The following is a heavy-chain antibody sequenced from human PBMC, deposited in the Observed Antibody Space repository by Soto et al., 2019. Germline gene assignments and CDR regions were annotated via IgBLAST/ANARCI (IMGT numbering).Heavy chain of an antibody. D-gene: IGHD3-22*01. CDR3: AIREVVTTHGAFDY. CDR2: IHSPGDT. J-gene: IGHJ4*02. CDR1: RGSISGYY. Sequence: QVQLQESGPGLVKPSETLSLTCTVSRGSISGYYWGWIRQPPGKEPEWIAYIHSPGDTNYNPSLRSRVSMSVATSKNQFSMKLNSVTAADTAVYIWAIREVVTTHGAFDYWGQGTLVTVSS. V-gene: IGHV4-4*08.